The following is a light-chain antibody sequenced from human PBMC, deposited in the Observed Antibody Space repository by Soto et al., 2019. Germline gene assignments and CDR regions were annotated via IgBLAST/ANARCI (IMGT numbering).Light chain of an antibody. CDR1: SSDVGGYKY. J-gene: IGLJ2*01. Sequence: QSALTQPASVSGSPGQSITISCTGTSSDVGGYKYVSWYQQHPGKAPKLMIYEVSNRPSGVSDRFSGSKSGNTASLTISGLQAEDEAGYYCASWTSSSTLVFGGGTKLTVL. V-gene: IGLV2-14*01. CDR2: EVS. CDR3: ASWTSSSTLV.